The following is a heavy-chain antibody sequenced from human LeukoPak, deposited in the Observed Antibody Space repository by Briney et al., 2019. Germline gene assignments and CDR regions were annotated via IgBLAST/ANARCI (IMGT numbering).Heavy chain of an antibody. V-gene: IGHV4-59*08. D-gene: IGHD2-21*02. CDR2: IHYSGAT. CDR1: GGSISSYY. Sequence: SETLSHTCTVSGGSISSYYWSWIRQSPGKRLEWIGYIHYSGATNYSPSLNSRVTISVDTSKNQFSLKLSSVTAADTALYYCATLRGASTAVFDSWGQGTLVTVSS. CDR3: ATLRGASTAVFDS. J-gene: IGHJ4*02.